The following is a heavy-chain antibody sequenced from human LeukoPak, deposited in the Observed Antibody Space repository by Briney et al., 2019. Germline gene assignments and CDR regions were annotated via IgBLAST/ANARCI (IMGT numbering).Heavy chain of an antibody. CDR1: GFTFSSYA. CDR3: ARDRIAAAGNTRKYYYYGMDV. CDR2: ISSNGGST. D-gene: IGHD6-13*01. J-gene: IGHJ6*02. V-gene: IGHV3-64*01. Sequence: GGFLRLSCAASGFTFSSYAMHWVRQAPGKGLEYVSAISSNGGSTYYANFVKGRFTISRDNSKNTLYLQMGSLRAEDMAVYYCARDRIAAAGNTRKYYYYGMDVWGQGTTVTVSS.